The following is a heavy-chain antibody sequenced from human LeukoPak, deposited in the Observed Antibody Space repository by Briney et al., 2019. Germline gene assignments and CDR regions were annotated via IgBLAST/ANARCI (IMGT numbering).Heavy chain of an antibody. CDR1: GFIFRTYG. CDR3: AKAPLRKKYSNAEYYFDS. J-gene: IGHJ4*02. CDR2: ISDDGNNQ. Sequence: GTSLRLSCAASGFIFRTYGMHWVSQAPGKGLEWVAVISDDGNNQFYAESVKGRLTISRDNPKNTLYLQMNSLRGEDTAVYYCAKAPLRKKYSNAEYYFDSWGQGTLVTVSS. V-gene: IGHV3-30*18. D-gene: IGHD4-11*01.